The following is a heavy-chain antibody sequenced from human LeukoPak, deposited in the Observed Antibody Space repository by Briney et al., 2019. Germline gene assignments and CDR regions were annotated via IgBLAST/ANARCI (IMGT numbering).Heavy chain of an antibody. V-gene: IGHV4-59*01. CDR1: DDSITIYY. CDR2: IDHTGIT. Sequence: SETLSLTCTVSDDSITIYYWSWIRQPPGKGLEWIGYIDHTGITNYNPSLNSRVTISRDTSKNHFSLELSSATAADTAVYFCARRGYSYGTRRYYYMDVWGKGTTVTISS. J-gene: IGHJ6*03. D-gene: IGHD5-18*01. CDR3: ARRGYSYGTRRYYYMDV.